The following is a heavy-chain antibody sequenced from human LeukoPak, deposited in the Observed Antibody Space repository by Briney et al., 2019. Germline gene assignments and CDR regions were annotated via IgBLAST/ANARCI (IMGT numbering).Heavy chain of an antibody. Sequence: PSETLSLTCDVSGGSITQTNYWTWVRQPPGKGLEWIGYIYYSGSTNYNPSLKSRVTISVDTSRNQFSLKLSSVTAADTAVYYCARLLTGGNCSGGSCYPRYFDYWGQGTLVTVSS. D-gene: IGHD2-15*01. J-gene: IGHJ4*02. CDR3: ARLLTGGNCSGGSCYPRYFDY. CDR2: IYYSGST. CDR1: GGSITQTNY. V-gene: IGHV4-59*08.